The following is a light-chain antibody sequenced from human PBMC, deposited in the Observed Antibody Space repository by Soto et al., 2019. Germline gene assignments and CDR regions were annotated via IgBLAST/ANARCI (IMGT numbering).Light chain of an antibody. V-gene: IGKV1-39*01. CDR1: QTISKY. Sequence: DIQMTQSPSSLSAFVGDRVTITCRASQTISKYLNWYQQKPVKSPKLLIYSASSLQSGVPSRFSGSGSGTDFTLTISNLQPEDFATYYCQQTHTSPVTFGHGTTLDRK. CDR2: SAS. J-gene: IGKJ3*01. CDR3: QQTHTSPVT.